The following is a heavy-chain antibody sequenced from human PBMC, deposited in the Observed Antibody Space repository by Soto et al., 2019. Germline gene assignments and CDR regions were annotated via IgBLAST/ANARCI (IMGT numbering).Heavy chain of an antibody. V-gene: IGHV3-30-3*01. CDR3: ARGRWLQNIYYYGMDV. D-gene: IGHD5-12*01. J-gene: IGHJ6*02. CDR1: GFTFSSYA. CDR2: ISYDGSNK. Sequence: SGGSLRLSCAASGFTFSSYAMHWVRQAPGKGLEWVAVISYDGSNKYYADSVKGRFTISRDNSKNTLYLQMNSLRAEDTAVYYCARGRWLQNIYYYGMDVWGQGTTVTV.